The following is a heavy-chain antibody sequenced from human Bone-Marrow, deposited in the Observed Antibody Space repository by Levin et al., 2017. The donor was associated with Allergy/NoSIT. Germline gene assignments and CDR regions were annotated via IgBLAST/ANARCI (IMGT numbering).Heavy chain of an antibody. CDR2: MSHDGSNK. CDR1: GFTFSRYA. J-gene: IGHJ6*03. D-gene: IGHD3-10*01. CDR3: ARDPYGSGGYYYYLDV. Sequence: LSLTCAASGFTFSRYAMHWVRQAPGKGLEWVSVMSHDGSNKDYADSVKGRLTISRDNSKNTLYLQMNSLRPEDTAVYYCARDPYGSGGYYYYLDVWGKGTTVTVSS. V-gene: IGHV3-30-3*01.